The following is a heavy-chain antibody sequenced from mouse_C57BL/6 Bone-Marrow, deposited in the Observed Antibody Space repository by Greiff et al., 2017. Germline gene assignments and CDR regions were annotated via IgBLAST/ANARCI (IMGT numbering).Heavy chain of an antibody. V-gene: IGHV1-64*01. CDR1: GYTFTSYW. CDR2: IHPNSGST. J-gene: IGHJ2*01. D-gene: IGHD1-1*01. Sequence: QVQLQQPGAELVKPGASVKLSCKASGYTFTSYWMHWVKQRPGQGLEWIGMIHPNSGSTNYNEKFKSKATLTVDKSSSTAYMQLSSLTSEDSAVYYCARGGLLRYYFDYWGQGTTLTVSS. CDR3: ARGGLLRYYFDY.